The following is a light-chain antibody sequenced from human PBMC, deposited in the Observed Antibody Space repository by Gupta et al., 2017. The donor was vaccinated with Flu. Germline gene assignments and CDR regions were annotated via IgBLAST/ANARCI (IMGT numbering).Light chain of an antibody. CDR1: QSISSW. CDR2: KAS. CDR3: QQYNSYWYT. V-gene: IGKV1-5*03. J-gene: IGKJ2*01. Sequence: GDRVTITCRASQSISSWLAWYQQKPGKAPKLLIYKASSIESGVPSRFSGSGSGTEFTLTISSLQPDDFATYYCQQYNSYWYTFGQGTKLEIK.